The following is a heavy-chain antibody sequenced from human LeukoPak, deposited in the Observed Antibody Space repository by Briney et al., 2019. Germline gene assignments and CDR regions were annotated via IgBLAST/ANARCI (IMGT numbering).Heavy chain of an antibody. V-gene: IGHV3-23*01. J-gene: IGHJ6*03. CDR3: AKDHYSNYATPYYMDV. CDR2: VSGSGGST. D-gene: IGHD4-11*01. Sequence: GGSLRLSCAASGFTFSSYAMSWVRQAPGKGLEWVSAVSGSGGSTYYADSVKGRFTISRDNSKNTLYLQMNSLRAEATALYYCAKDHYSNYATPYYMDVWGKGTTVTVSS. CDR1: GFTFSSYA.